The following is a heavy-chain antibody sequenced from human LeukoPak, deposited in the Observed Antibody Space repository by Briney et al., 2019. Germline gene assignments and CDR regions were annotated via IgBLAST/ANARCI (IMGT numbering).Heavy chain of an antibody. Sequence: ASVKVSCKASGYTFTSYDINWVRQATGQGLEWMGWMNPNSGNTGYAQRFQGRVTMTRNTSISTAYMELSSLRSEETAVYYCARGRYCSGGSCSNWFDPWGQGTLVTVSS. D-gene: IGHD2-15*01. V-gene: IGHV1-8*01. CDR1: GYTFTSYD. CDR3: ARGRYCSGGSCSNWFDP. J-gene: IGHJ5*02. CDR2: MNPNSGNT.